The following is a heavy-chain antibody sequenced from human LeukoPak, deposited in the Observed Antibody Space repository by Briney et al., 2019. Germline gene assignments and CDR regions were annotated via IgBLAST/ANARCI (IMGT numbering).Heavy chain of an antibody. CDR1: GFTFSSYA. V-gene: IGHV3-30*04. CDR3: ARENHYYDSSGYYGGGLIDY. J-gene: IGHJ4*02. Sequence: GGSLRLSCAASGFTFSSYAVHWVRQAPGKGLEWVAVISYDGSNKYYADSVKGRFTISRDNSKNTLYLQMNSLRAEDTAVYYCARENHYYDSSGYYGGGLIDYWGQGTLVTVSP. CDR2: ISYDGSNK. D-gene: IGHD3-22*01.